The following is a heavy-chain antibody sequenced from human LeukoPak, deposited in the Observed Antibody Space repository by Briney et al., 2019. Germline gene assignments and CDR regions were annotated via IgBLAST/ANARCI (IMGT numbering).Heavy chain of an antibody. CDR3: ARDAGVYGSGRTWFDP. J-gene: IGHJ5*02. CDR1: GGSFSGYY. Sequence: SETLSLTCAVYGGSFSGYYWSWIRQPPGKGLEWIGEINHSGSTNYNPSLKSRVTISVDTSKNQFSLKLSSVTAADTAVYYCARDAGVYGSGRTWFDPWGQGTLVTVSS. D-gene: IGHD3-10*01. V-gene: IGHV4-34*01. CDR2: INHSGST.